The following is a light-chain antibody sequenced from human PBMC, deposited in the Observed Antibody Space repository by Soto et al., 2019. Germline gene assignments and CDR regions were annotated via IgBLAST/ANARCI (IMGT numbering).Light chain of an antibody. V-gene: IGKV3-11*01. CDR3: QQRSNWPRIT. CDR1: QSLRNY. Sequence: ENVLTQSPATLSLSPGDTATLSCRATQSLRNYLAWYQQKLGQAPRLLIYDASNRATGIPARFSGSGSGTDFTLTISSLEPEDFAVYYCQQRSNWPRITFGQGTRLEI. CDR2: DAS. J-gene: IGKJ5*01.